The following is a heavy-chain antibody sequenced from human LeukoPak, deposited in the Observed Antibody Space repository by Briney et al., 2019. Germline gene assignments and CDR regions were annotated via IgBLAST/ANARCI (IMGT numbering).Heavy chain of an antibody. Sequence: SGTLSLTCAVSGGSISSSNWWSWVRQPPGKGLEWIGEIYHSGSTNYNPSLKGRVTISVDKSKNQFSLKLSSVTAADTAVYYCAGASSSWYRALDYWGQGTLVTVSS. J-gene: IGHJ4*02. CDR1: GGSISSSNW. CDR3: AGASSSWYRALDY. V-gene: IGHV4-4*02. D-gene: IGHD6-13*01. CDR2: IYHSGST.